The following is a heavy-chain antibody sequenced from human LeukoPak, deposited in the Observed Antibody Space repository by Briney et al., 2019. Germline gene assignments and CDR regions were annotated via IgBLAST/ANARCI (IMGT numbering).Heavy chain of an antibody. Sequence: SETLSLTCAVSGGSISSSNWWSWVRQPPGKGLEWIGEISHSGNTNYNPSLKSRVTISLDKSKNQFSLKLTSVTAADTAVYYCAREGLRLNHPNHIDYWGQGTLVTVSS. CDR3: AREGLRLNHPNHIDY. CDR2: ISHSGNT. J-gene: IGHJ4*02. CDR1: GGSISSSNW. D-gene: IGHD3-16*01. V-gene: IGHV4-4*02.